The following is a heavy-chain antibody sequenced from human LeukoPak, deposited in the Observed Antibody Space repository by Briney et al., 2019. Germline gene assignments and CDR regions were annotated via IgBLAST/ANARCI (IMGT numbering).Heavy chain of an antibody. CDR1: GFTFSNAW. CDR2: IKSKTDGGTT. CDR3: TTGGVLRYFDPTYYFDY. V-gene: IGHV3-15*01. Sequence: GGSLRLSCAASGFTFSNAWMSWVRQAPGKGLEWGGRIKSKTDGGTTDYAAPVKGRFTISRDDSKNTLYLQMNSLKTEDTAVYYCTTGGVLRYFDPTYYFDYWGQGTLVTVSS. D-gene: IGHD3-9*01. J-gene: IGHJ4*02.